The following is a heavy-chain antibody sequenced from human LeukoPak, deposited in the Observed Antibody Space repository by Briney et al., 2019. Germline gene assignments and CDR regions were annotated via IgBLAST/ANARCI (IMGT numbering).Heavy chain of an antibody. J-gene: IGHJ5*02. CDR3: ARDDGYNPAGYNWFDP. D-gene: IGHD5-24*01. Sequence: ASVKVSCKASGYTFTSYAMHWVRQAPGQRLEWMGWINAGNGNTKYSQKFQGRVTITRDTSASTAYMELSSLRSEGTAVYYCARDDGYNPAGYNWFDPWGQGTLVTVSS. V-gene: IGHV1-3*01. CDR1: GYTFTSYA. CDR2: INAGNGNT.